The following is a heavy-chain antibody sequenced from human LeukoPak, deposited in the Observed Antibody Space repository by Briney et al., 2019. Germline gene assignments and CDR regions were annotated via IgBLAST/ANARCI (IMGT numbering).Heavy chain of an antibody. D-gene: IGHD1-1*01. Sequence: GGSLRLSCAASGFTFSSYSMNWVRQAPGKGLEWVSSISSSSSYIYYADSVKGRFTISRDNAKNSLYLQMNSLRAEDTAVYYYARDFAGTTSYYFDYWGQGTLVTVSS. CDR3: ARDFAGTTSYYFDY. J-gene: IGHJ4*02. V-gene: IGHV3-21*01. CDR2: ISSSSSYI. CDR1: GFTFSSYS.